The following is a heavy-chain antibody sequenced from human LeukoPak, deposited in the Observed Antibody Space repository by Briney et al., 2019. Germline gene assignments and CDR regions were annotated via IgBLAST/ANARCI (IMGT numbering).Heavy chain of an antibody. J-gene: IGHJ6*03. Sequence: PSETLSLTCAVYGGSFSGYYWSWIRQPPGKGLEWIGEINHSGSTNYNPSLKSRVTISVDTSKNQFSLKLSSVTAADSAVYYCARPLYYHYYYMDVWGNGTTVTISS. CDR2: INHSGST. CDR3: ARPLYYHYYYMDV. V-gene: IGHV4-34*01. CDR1: GGSFSGYY.